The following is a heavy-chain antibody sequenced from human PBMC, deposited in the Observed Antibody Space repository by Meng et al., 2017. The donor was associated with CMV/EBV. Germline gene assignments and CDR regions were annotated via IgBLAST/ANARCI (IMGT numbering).Heavy chain of an antibody. Sequence: GSISSYDWGWIRQTAGKGLEWIGRIYTSGSTNYSPSLKSRVNMSVDTSKNQFSLKLSSVTAADTAVYYCAREEITMVRGVLNYVDYWGQGTLVTVSS. J-gene: IGHJ4*02. D-gene: IGHD3-10*01. CDR1: GSISSYD. CDR3: AREEITMVRGVLNYVDY. V-gene: IGHV4-4*07. CDR2: IYTSGST.